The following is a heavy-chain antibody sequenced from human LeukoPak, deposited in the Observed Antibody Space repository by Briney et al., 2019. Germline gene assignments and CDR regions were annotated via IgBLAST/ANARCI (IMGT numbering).Heavy chain of an antibody. CDR3: ARATQRGDAFDI. V-gene: IGHV3-30*03. CDR2: ASYDESSI. D-gene: IGHD6-25*01. CDR1: GFTFSIYG. J-gene: IGHJ3*02. Sequence: PGGSLRLSCAASGFTFSIYGMHWVRQAPGKGLEWVAVASYDESSIYYADSVKGRFTISRDNSKNTLFLQMNSLRSEDTAVYYCARATQRGDAFDIWGQGTMVTVSS.